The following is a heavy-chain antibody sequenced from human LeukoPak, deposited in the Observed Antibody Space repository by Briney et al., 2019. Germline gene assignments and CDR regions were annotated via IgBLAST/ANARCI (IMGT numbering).Heavy chain of an antibody. CDR3: ARGRWLVNY. Sequence: SETLSLTCTVSGSSISTYYWSWIRQPVGKGLEWIGYIYYNEGSNSNPSVKSRVTISADTSKNKFSLKLRSVTAADTAVYYGARGRWLVNYWGQGKLGTVSS. CDR1: GSSISTYY. D-gene: IGHD6-19*01. V-gene: IGHV4-59*01. J-gene: IGHJ4*02. CDR2: IYYNEGS.